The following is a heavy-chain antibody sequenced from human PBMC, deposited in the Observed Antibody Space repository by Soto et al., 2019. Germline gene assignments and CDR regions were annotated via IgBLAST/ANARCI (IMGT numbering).Heavy chain of an antibody. Sequence: QVQLVESGGGVVQPGTSLRLSCAASGFRFKSFVMHWVRQAPGKGLEWVAFTSYDGNNKDYGDSVKGRFNVSRDNSQNTLHLQMDFLRPEDTALYYCARWGTTGGFDLWGQGTLVSVSS. J-gene: IGHJ4*02. CDR3: ARWGTTGGFDL. D-gene: IGHD3-16*01. CDR2: TSYDGNNK. CDR1: GFRFKSFV. V-gene: IGHV3-30*19.